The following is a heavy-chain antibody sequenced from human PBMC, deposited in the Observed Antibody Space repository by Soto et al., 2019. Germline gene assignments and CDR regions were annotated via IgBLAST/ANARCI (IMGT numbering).Heavy chain of an antibody. V-gene: IGHV1-46*01. CDR3: ARAVSTKTVPIDY. J-gene: IGHJ4*02. D-gene: IGHD4-17*01. CDR1: GYTFTTYY. Sequence: QVQLVQSGAEVKNPGASVKISCKASGYTFTTYYMHWLRQARGQGLEWMGIITPSSGSTRYEQKFQDRVTMTRDTSTSTVYMELGSLRSEDTAVYYCARAVSTKTVPIDYWGQGTLVTVSS. CDR2: ITPSSGST.